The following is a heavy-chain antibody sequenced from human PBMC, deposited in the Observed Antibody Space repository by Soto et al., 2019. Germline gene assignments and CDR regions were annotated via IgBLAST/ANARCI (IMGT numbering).Heavy chain of an antibody. Sequence: QVQLVESGGGVVQPGRSLRLSCAASGITVNSYGIHWVRQAPDKGLEWVAVMSDDGSSAYYADSVKGRFTISRDNSKNTLYLQMNSLRAEDAAVYYCAKDRGGLALHCDYWGNGTLVFVSS. CDR3: AKDRGGLALHCDY. CDR1: GITVNSYG. J-gene: IGHJ4*01. D-gene: IGHD3-16*01. V-gene: IGHV3-30*19. CDR2: MSDDGSSA.